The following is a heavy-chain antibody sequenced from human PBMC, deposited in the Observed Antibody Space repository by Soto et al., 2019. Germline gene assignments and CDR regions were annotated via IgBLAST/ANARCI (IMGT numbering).Heavy chain of an antibody. D-gene: IGHD6-13*01. CDR2: INPAIVST. CDR3: ARDLAAGDH. CDR1: GYTFTHYY. V-gene: IGHV1-46*01. J-gene: IGHJ4*02. Sequence: QVQLVQSGAEVRKPGASVKVSCRTSGYTFTHYYVHWVRQAPGQGLEWLGIINPAIVSTNYAHELQGRVTLTMDTSTTTVYMELSGLRAEDTAIFYCARDLAAGDHWGQGTLVTVSS.